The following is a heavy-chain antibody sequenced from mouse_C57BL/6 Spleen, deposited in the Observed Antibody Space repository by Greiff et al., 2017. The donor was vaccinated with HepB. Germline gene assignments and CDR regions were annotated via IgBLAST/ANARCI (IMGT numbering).Heavy chain of an antibody. CDR1: GFSLTSYG. CDR3: ARQGGYYGYDEYFDV. J-gene: IGHJ1*03. V-gene: IGHV2-6-1*01. D-gene: IGHD2-2*01. CDR2: IWSDGST. Sequence: VQLKESGPGLVAPSQSLSITCTVSGFSLTSYGVHWVRQPPGKGLEWLVVIWSDGSTTYNSALKSRLSISKDNSKSQVFLKMNSLQTDDTAMYYCARQGGYYGYDEYFDVWGTGTTVTVSS.